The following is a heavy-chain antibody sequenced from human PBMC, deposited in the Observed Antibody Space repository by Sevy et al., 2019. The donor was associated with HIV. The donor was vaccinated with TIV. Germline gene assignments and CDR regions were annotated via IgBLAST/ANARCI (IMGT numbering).Heavy chain of an antibody. CDR3: AREGCTKPHDY. J-gene: IGHJ4*02. V-gene: IGHV3-23*01. D-gene: IGHD2-8*01. Sequence: GGSLRLSCAASGFTFSKYSMSWVRQPQGKGLEWVSTLFFGCGEINYADSVKGRFTISRDNSKSSVYLQMNNLRPEDTAVYSCAREGCTKPHDYWGQGTLVTVSS. CDR1: GFTFSKYS. CDR2: LFFGCGEI.